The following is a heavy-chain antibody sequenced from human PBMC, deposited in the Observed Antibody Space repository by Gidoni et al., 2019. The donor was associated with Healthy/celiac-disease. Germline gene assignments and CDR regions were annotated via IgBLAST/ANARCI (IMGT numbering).Heavy chain of an antibody. V-gene: IGHV4-30-2*01. CDR1: GGSISSGGYS. Sequence: QLQLQESDSGLVKPSETLSLTCAVSGGSISSGGYSWNWIRQPPGKGLEWIGYIYHSGSTYYTPSLKSRVTISVDRSKNQFSLKLTSVTAADTAVYYCARAPTAGRYYYVSGSLAESIHGMDVWGQGTTVTVSS. CDR3: ARAPTAGRYYYVSGSLAESIHGMDV. D-gene: IGHD3-10*01. CDR2: IYHSGST. J-gene: IGHJ6*02.